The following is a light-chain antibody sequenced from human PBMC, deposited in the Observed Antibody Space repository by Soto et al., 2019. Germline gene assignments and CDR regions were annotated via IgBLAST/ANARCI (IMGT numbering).Light chain of an antibody. CDR2: RNN. J-gene: IGLJ2*01. CDR3: AAWDDSLSGPGV. V-gene: IGLV1-47*01. Sequence: QSVLTQPPSASGTPGQRVTISCSGSSSNIGSNYVYWYQQLPGTAPKLLIYRNNQRPSGGPDRFSGSKYGTSASLAISGLRSEDESDYYCAAWDDSLSGPGVFGGGTKLTVL. CDR1: SSNIGSNY.